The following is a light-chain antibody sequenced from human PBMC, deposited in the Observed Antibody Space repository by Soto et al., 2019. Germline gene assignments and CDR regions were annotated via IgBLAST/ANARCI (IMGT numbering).Light chain of an antibody. CDR3: QQYHNWPPKYT. V-gene: IGKV3-15*01. Sequence: EMMMTQSPATLSVSPGERATLSCTASQSISTNLAWYQQKPGQAPRLLIYGASTRATGIPARFSGSGSGTEFTLTISSLQSEDFAVYYCQQYHNWPPKYTFGQGTKVEIK. CDR1: QSISTN. CDR2: GAS. J-gene: IGKJ2*01.